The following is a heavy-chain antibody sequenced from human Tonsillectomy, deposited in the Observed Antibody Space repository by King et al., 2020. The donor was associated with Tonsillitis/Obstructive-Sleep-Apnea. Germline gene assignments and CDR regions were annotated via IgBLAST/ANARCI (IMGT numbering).Heavy chain of an antibody. CDR1: GGSISSYY. J-gene: IGHJ4*02. CDR3: ARGGLQYCGGDCYND. V-gene: IGHV4-4*07. Sequence: VQLQESGPGLVKPSETLSLTCTVSGGSISSYYWSWIRQPAGKGLEWIGRIYTSGSTNYNPSLKSRVTMSVGTSKNQFSLKLSSVTAAAAAVYYCARGGLQYCGGDCYNDWGQGTLVTVSS. CDR2: IYTSGST. D-gene: IGHD2-21*02.